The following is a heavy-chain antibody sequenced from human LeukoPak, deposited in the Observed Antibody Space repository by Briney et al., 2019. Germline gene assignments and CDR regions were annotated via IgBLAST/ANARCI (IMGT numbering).Heavy chain of an antibody. CDR2: IWYDGSNR. V-gene: IGHV3-33*08. Sequence: GGSLRLSCAASGFTFSTFAMSWVRQAPGKGLEWVAVIWYDGSNRYYADSVKGRFTISRDNSKNTLYLQMNSLRAEDTAVYYCARGGSSEWGQGTLVTVSS. CDR3: ARGGSSE. CDR1: GFTFSTFA. D-gene: IGHD6-13*01. J-gene: IGHJ4*02.